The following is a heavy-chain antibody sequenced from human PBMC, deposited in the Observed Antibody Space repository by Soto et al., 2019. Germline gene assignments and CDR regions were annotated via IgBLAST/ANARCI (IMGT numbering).Heavy chain of an antibody. CDR1: GGSISSSSYY. CDR2: IYYSGST. Sequence: SETLSLTPTVSGGSISSSSYYWGWIRQPPGEGLEWIGSIYYSGSTYYNPSLKSRVTISVDTSKNQFSLKLSSVTAADTSVYYCARHRYSGSYYRFAWFDPWGQRTPVPVSP. V-gene: IGHV4-39*01. J-gene: IGHJ5*02. D-gene: IGHD1-26*01. CDR3: ARHRYSGSYYRFAWFDP.